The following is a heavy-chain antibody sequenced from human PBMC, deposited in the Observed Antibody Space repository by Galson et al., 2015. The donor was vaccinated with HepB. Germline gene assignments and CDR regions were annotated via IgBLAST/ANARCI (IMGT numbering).Heavy chain of an antibody. CDR1: GYTFTGYY. CDR2: ISAYNGDT. Sequence: SVKVSCKASGYTFTGYYMHWVRQAPGQGLEWMGWISAYNGDTKYAQSLQGRVTMTTDTSTSTTYMELRSLRSDDTAVYYCARDESIVGASGGYWGQGTLVTVSS. D-gene: IGHD1-26*01. CDR3: ARDESIVGASGGY. J-gene: IGHJ4*02. V-gene: IGHV1-18*04.